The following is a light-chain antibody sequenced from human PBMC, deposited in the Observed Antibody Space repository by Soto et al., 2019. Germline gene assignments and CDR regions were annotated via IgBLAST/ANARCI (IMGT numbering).Light chain of an antibody. V-gene: IGLV2-23*02. CDR2: EVS. CDR1: SSDVGSYNL. Sequence: QSALTQPASVSGSPEQSITISCTGTSSDVGSYNLVSWYQQHPGKVPKLMIYEVSKRPSGVSNRFSGSKFGNTASLTISGLQVEDEADYYCCSYAGSGIVIFGGGTKLTVL. J-gene: IGLJ2*01. CDR3: CSYAGSGIVI.